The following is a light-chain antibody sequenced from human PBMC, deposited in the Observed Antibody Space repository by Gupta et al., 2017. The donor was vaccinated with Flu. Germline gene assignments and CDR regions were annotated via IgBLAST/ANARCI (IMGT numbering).Light chain of an antibody. CDR3: QKRSNWPPYT. J-gene: IGKJ2*01. V-gene: IGKV3-11*01. CDR2: DAS. CDR1: QSVSTY. Sequence: EIVLTQSPATLSLSPGERATLFCRASQSVSTYLAWYQHKPGQAPRLLIYDASNRDTGIPARFSGSGSGTDVTLTISSREPEDFAVYYCQKRSNWPPYTFGQGTRLEI.